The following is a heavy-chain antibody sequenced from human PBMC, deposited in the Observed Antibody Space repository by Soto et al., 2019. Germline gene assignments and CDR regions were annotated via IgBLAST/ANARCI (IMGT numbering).Heavy chain of an antibody. D-gene: IGHD3-22*01. CDR3: ATGEDSSGYYYFDY. Sequence: SETLSLPCTVSGGSISSYYWSWIRQPPGKGLEWIGYIYYSGSTNYNPSLKSRVTISVDTSKNQFSLKLSSVTAADTAVYYCATGEDSSGYYYFDYWGQGTLVTVSS. CDR2: IYYSGST. V-gene: IGHV4-59*01. J-gene: IGHJ4*02. CDR1: GGSISSYY.